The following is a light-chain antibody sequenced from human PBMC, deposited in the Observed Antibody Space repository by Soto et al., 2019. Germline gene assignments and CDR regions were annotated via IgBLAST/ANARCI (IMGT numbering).Light chain of an antibody. CDR1: QSVSSSY. Sequence: EIVLTQSPGTLSLSPGERATLSCRASQSVSSSYLAWYQQKPGQAPRLLIYGASSRATGIPDRFSGSGSGTDFTLNISRLEPEDFAVYYCHQYGSSWTFGQGTKVEIK. J-gene: IGKJ1*01. V-gene: IGKV3-20*01. CDR3: HQYGSSWT. CDR2: GAS.